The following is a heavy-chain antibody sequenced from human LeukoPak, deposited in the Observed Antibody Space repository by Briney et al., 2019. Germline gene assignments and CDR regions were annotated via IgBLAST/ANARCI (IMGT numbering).Heavy chain of an antibody. CDR2: ISYDGSNK. V-gene: IGHV3-30*18. CDR1: GFTFSSYG. CDR3: AKDLDIVVVPAAPGG. D-gene: IGHD2-2*03. J-gene: IGHJ4*02. Sequence: PGRSLRLSCAASGFTFSSYGMHWVRQAPGKGLEWVAVISYDGSNKYYADSVKGRFTISRDNSKNTLYLQMNSLRAEDTAVYYCAKDLDIVVVPAAPGGWGQGTLVTVSS.